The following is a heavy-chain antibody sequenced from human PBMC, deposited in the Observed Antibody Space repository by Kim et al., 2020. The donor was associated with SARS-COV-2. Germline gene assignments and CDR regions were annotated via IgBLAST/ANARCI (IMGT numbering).Heavy chain of an antibody. V-gene: IGHV3-23*01. D-gene: IGHD3-16*01. CDR1: GFTFSSSA. J-gene: IGHJ4*02. CDR2: ISISGEST. Sequence: GSLRLSCAVSGFTFSSSALSWVRQAPGQGLEWVSSISISGESTNYADSVKGRFTISRDNSKNTLYLQMDSLRVEDTAIYFCAKEIRPNDYWGQGTLVTVSS. CDR3: AKEIRPNDY.